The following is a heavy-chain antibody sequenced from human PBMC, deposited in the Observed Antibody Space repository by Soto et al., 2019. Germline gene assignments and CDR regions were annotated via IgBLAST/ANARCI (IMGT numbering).Heavy chain of an antibody. CDR3: AKESGGIGGSFDY. CDR1: GFTFNSNA. Sequence: EVQLLESGGGLVQPGGSLRLSCAASGFTFNSNAMSSVRQAPGKGLEWISGISGSGGNTYYADSVKGRFTISRDNSKNTLYLQMNSLRAEDTAVYYCAKESGGIGGSFDYWGQGTLVTVSS. J-gene: IGHJ4*02. V-gene: IGHV3-23*01. D-gene: IGHD2-15*01. CDR2: ISGSGGNT.